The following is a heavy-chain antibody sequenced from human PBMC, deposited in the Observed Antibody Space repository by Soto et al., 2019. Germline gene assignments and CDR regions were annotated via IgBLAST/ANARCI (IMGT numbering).Heavy chain of an antibody. CDR3: ARRVHVWLPDYYCMDV. V-gene: IGHV1-18*01. D-gene: IGHD1-1*01. Sequence: AQLVQSGAEVKKPGASVNVSCKASGYDYVTYAITWVRQRPGQGLEWMGWMSTLNGNTNYAQNFQGRVTMTTETSTRIVHLELRSLRSDDTAFYYCARRVHVWLPDYYCMDVWGQGTTVTVSS. CDR2: MSTLNGNT. J-gene: IGHJ6*03. CDR1: GYDYVTYA.